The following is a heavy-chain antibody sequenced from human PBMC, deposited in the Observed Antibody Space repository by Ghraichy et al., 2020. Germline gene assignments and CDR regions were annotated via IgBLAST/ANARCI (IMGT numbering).Heavy chain of an antibody. Sequence: GGSLRLSCAASGFTLSLYWMHWVRQAPGKGLMWVSRISNDGTSTTYADSVKGRFTISRDNAKNTLYLQMNSLRAEDTAIYFCARDRSIYSLDHWGQGTLVTVSS. CDR1: GFTLSLYW. CDR3: ARDRSIYSLDH. D-gene: IGHD3-3*02. V-gene: IGHV3-74*01. CDR2: ISNDGTST. J-gene: IGHJ4*02.